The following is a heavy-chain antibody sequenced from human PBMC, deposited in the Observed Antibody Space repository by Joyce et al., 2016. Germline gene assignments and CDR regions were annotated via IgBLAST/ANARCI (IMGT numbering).Heavy chain of an antibody. CDR3: ARDVHVVVTAGYYYGMDV. J-gene: IGHJ6*02. D-gene: IGHD2-2*01. CDR2: KKQEGSEK. CDR1: GFTFGTYW. Sequence: EVKLVESGGGLVQPGGSLRLSCEASGFTFGTYWMSGVRQAPGKGLEWVAKKKQEGSEKYYVEAVKGRFTISRDNAKNSLYLQMNSLRAEDTAVYYCARDVHVVVTAGYYYGMDVWGQGATVTVSS. V-gene: IGHV3-7*01.